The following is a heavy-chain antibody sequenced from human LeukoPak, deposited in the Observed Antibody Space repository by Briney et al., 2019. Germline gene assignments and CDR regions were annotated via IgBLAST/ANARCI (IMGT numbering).Heavy chain of an antibody. Sequence: SETLSLTCAVSGYSISSGYYWGWIRQPPGKGLEWIGSIYHSGSTYYNPSLKSRVTISVDTSKNQFSLKLSSVTAADTAVYYCARGGSRYLAPYMDVWGKGTTVTVSS. CDR1: GYSISSGYY. J-gene: IGHJ6*03. D-gene: IGHD3-9*01. CDR2: IYHSGST. V-gene: IGHV4-38-2*01. CDR3: ARGGSRYLAPYMDV.